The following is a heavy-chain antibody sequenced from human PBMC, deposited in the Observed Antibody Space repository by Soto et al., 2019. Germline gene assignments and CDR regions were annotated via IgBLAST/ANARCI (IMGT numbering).Heavy chain of an antibody. D-gene: IGHD6-19*01. CDR2: IYTGGTT. Sequence: EVQLVESGGGLIQRGGSLRLSCAASGFTVSNNYMSWVRQAPGKGLEWVSVIYTGGTTYYADSVKGRFTISRDHSKNTLYLQMNSLRAEDTAVYYCARDPCIAVAGTSYYYSYGMDVWGQGTTVTVSS. J-gene: IGHJ6*02. CDR1: GFTVSNNY. V-gene: IGHV3-53*01. CDR3: ARDPCIAVAGTSYYYSYGMDV.